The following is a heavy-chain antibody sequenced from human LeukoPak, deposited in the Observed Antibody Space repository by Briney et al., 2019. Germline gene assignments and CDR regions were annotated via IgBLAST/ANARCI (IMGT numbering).Heavy chain of an antibody. CDR2: ISYDGSNK. D-gene: IGHD1-26*01. Sequence: GRSLRLSCAASGFTFSSYAMHWVRRAPGKGLEWVAVISYDGSNKYYADSVKGRFTISRDNSKNTLYLQMNSLRAEDTAVYYCARDPGGSHFDYWGQGTLVTVSS. CDR1: GFTFSSYA. CDR3: ARDPGGSHFDY. V-gene: IGHV3-30-3*01. J-gene: IGHJ4*02.